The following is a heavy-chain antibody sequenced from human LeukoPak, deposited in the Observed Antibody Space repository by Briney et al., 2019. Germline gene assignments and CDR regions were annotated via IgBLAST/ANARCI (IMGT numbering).Heavy chain of an antibody. CDR2: IYSGGST. CDR3: ARDLGYDRYFFDR. CDR1: GFTVSSKY. J-gene: IGHJ4*02. D-gene: IGHD3-22*01. V-gene: IGHV3-66*01. Sequence: PGGSLRLSCAASGFTVSSKYMSWVRQAPGKGLEWVSVIYSGGSTYYADSVKGRFTISRDNSKNTLYLQMNSLRAEDTAVYYCARDLGYDRYFFDRWGQGTLVTVSS.